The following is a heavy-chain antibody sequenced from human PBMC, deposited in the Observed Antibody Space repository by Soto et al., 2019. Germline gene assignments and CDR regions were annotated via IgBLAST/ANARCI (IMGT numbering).Heavy chain of an antibody. D-gene: IGHD3-10*01. CDR1: GFTFSTYG. J-gene: IGHJ4*02. Sequence: GGYLRLSCPASGFTFSTYGMHCVRKAPGEGLEWVAVIWSDGSNKYYADSVKGRFTISRDNSKNTLYLQMNSLRAEDTAVYYCASLYYYGSGTPDYWGQGTLVTVSS. V-gene: IGHV3-33*01. CDR2: IWSDGSNK. CDR3: ASLYYYGSGTPDY.